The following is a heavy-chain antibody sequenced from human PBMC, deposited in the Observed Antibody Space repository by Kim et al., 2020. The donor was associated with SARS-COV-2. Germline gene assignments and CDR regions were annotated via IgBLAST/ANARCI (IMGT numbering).Heavy chain of an antibody. CDR1: GGSISSSSYY. CDR2: IYYSGST. Sequence: SETLSLTCTVSGGSISSSSYYWGWIRQPPGKGLEWIGSIYYSGSTYYNPSLKSRVTISVDTSKNQFSLKLSSVTAADTAVYYCARHGDYYDFWSGYYTNDAFDIWGQGTMVTVSS. J-gene: IGHJ3*02. CDR3: ARHGDYYDFWSGYYTNDAFDI. D-gene: IGHD3-3*01. V-gene: IGHV4-39*01.